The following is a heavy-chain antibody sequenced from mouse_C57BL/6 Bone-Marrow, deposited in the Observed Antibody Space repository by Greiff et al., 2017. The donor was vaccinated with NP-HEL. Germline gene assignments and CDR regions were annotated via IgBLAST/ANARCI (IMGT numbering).Heavy chain of an antibody. CDR1: GYTFTSYW. CDR2: IDPSDSYT. V-gene: IGHV1-59*01. Sequence: QVQLQQPGAELVRPGTSVKLSCKASGYTFTSYWMHWVKQRPGQGLEWIGVIDPSDSYTNYNQQFKGKATLTVDTSSSTAYMQLSRLTYEDSAVYYCARDTTMVRWFAYWGQGTLVTVSA. J-gene: IGHJ3*01. CDR3: ARDTTMVRWFAY. D-gene: IGHD2-2*01.